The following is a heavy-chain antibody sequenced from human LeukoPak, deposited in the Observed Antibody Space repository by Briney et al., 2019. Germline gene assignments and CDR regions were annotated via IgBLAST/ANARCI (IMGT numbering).Heavy chain of an antibody. J-gene: IGHJ6*04. D-gene: IGHD5-12*01. CDR1: GFSFSAYG. CDR2: IWYDGNNK. V-gene: IGHV3-33*01. CDR3: ARGSESYDFYSYGMDV. Sequence: GRSLRLSCAASGFSFSAYGMHRVRQAPGKGLEWVALIWYDGNNKYYADSVKGRFTISRDNSKNTLYLQMNSLRAEDTAVYYCARGSESYDFYSYGMDVWGKGTTVTVS.